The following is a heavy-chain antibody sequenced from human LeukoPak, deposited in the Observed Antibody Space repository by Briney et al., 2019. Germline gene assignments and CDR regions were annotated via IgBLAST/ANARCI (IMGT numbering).Heavy chain of an antibody. CDR3: ATSVVAAYDYYYGMDV. D-gene: IGHD2-15*01. V-gene: IGHV1-46*01. Sequence: GASVKVSCKASGYTFTSYYMHWVRQAPGQGLEWMGIINPSGGSTSYAQKFQGRVTMTRDTSTSTVYMEVSSLRSEDTAVYYCATSVVAAYDYYYGMDVWGQGTTVTVSS. J-gene: IGHJ6*02. CDR2: INPSGGST. CDR1: GYTFTSYY.